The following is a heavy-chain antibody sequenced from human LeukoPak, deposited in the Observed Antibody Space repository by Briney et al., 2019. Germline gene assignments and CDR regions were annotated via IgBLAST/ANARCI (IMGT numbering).Heavy chain of an antibody. Sequence: GGSLILSCAASGFTFSSYAMSWVRQAPGKGLEWVSAISGSGGSTYYVDSVKDRFTISRDNSKNTLYLQMNSLRAEDTAVYYCAKVSGSGWIFEYWGQGTLVTVSS. V-gene: IGHV3-23*01. CDR2: ISGSGGST. D-gene: IGHD6-19*01. CDR3: AKVSGSGWIFEY. CDR1: GFTFSSYA. J-gene: IGHJ4*02.